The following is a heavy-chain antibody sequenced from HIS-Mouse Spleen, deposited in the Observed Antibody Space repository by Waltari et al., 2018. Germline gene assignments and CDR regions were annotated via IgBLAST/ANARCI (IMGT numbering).Heavy chain of an antibody. CDR1: GGPISSIRYY. Sequence: QLQLQESGPGLVKPSETLSLTCTVSGGPISSIRYYWGWIRQPPGKGLEWIGSIYYSGSTYYNPSLKSRVTISVDTSKNQFSLKLSSVTAADTAVYYCAREIPYSSSWYDWYFDLWGRGTLVTVSS. CDR2: IYYSGST. J-gene: IGHJ2*01. D-gene: IGHD6-13*01. V-gene: IGHV4-39*07. CDR3: AREIPYSSSWYDWYFDL.